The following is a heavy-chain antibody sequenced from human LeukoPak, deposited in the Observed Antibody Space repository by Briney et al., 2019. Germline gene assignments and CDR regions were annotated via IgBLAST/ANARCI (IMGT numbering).Heavy chain of an antibody. CDR3: ATADKWEPLDY. CDR1: GFTFSHYG. V-gene: IGHV1-24*01. CDR2: FEPEDGEP. D-gene: IGHD1-26*01. J-gene: IGHJ4*02. Sequence: GGSLRLSCAASGFTFSHYGMHWVRQAPGQWLEWMGGFEPEDGEPIFAQTFQGRLSMTEDTSTDTAHMELSSLTVEDTAVYYCATADKWEPLDYWGQGTLVTVSS.